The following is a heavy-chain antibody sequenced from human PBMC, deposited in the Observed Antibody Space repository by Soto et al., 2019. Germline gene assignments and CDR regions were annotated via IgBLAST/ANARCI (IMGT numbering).Heavy chain of an antibody. D-gene: IGHD6-13*01. CDR3: ARDGGLAARFDYYMDV. CDR1: GFTFSSYG. Sequence: GSLRLSCAASGFTFSSYGMHWVRQAPGKGLEWVAVIWYDGSNKYYADSVKGRFTISRDNSKNTLCLQMNSLRAEDTAVYYCARDGGLAARFDYYMDVWGKGTTVTVSS. CDR2: IWYDGSNK. V-gene: IGHV3-33*01. J-gene: IGHJ6*03.